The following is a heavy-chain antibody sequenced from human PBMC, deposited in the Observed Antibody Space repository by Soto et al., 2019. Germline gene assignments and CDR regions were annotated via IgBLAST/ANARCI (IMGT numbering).Heavy chain of an antibody. V-gene: IGHV4-4*02. J-gene: IGHJ4*02. CDR3: ARVPTSPNWGRSMGY. D-gene: IGHD3-16*01. Sequence: QVQLQESGPGLVKPSGTLSLTCAVSGGSISSSNWWSWVRQPPGKGLEWIGEIYHSGSTNYNPSLNSRVTISVDKSKNQFSLKLSSVTAADTAVYYCARVPTSPNWGRSMGYWGQGTLVTVSS. CDR2: IYHSGST. CDR1: GGSISSSNW.